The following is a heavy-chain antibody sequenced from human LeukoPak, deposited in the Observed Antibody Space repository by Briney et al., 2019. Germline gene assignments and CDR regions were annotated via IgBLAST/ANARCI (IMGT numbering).Heavy chain of an antibody. J-gene: IGHJ3*02. V-gene: IGHV4-61*05. CDR1: GGSISSSYYY. D-gene: IGHD1-1*01. CDR2: IHDSGST. Sequence: PSETLSLTCTVSGGSISSSYYYWGWIRQPPGKGLEWIGYIHDSGSTNYNPSLKSRVTISVDTSKNQFSLKLSSVTAADTAVYYCARFQYKAAFDIWGQGTMVTVSS. CDR3: ARFQYKAAFDI.